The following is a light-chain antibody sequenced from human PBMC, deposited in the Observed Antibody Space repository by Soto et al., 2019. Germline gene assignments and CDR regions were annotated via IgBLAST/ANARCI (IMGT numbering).Light chain of an antibody. J-gene: IGKJ4*01. CDR3: QQRSNWPLT. Sequence: SXXAGEXPTVXGGASQRVSSYLAWYQQRPGQAPRLLIYDGSYRATGITARFSGSGFGTDFTLTIASLEPEDFAVYYCQQRSNWPLTVGGGTKVDIK. V-gene: IGKV3-11*01. CDR1: QRVSSY. CDR2: DGS.